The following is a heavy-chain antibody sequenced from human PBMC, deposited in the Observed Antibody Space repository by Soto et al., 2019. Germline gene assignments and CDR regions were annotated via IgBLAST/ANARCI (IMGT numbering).Heavy chain of an antibody. CDR1: GFTFSDHY. V-gene: IGHV3-72*01. Sequence: EVQLVESGGGLVQPGGSLRLSCAASGFTFSDHYVDWVRQAPGKGLEWVARIRNKANSYSTEYAASAKGRFTISRDDSKNLGYLQMSSLKTEDTAVYYCARIRLGIYVLKYFDYWGQGTLVTVSS. D-gene: IGHD3-16*01. CDR2: IRNKANSYST. J-gene: IGHJ4*02. CDR3: ARIRLGIYVLKYFDY.